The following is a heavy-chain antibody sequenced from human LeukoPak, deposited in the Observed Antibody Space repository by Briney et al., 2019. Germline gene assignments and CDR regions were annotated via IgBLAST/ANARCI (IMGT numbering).Heavy chain of an antibody. CDR2: IDAGNGDT. V-gene: IGHV1-3*01. CDR1: GYSFSDYA. J-gene: IGHJ4*02. D-gene: IGHD2-2*01. CDR3: ARRSTSDWPLDH. Sequence: ASVKVSCKASGYSFSDYAMHWVRQAPGQRVEWMGWIDAGNGDTRYSQKFQGRVTITRDTSASTAYIELRSLRSEDTALYYCARRSTSDWPLDHWGQETLVTISS.